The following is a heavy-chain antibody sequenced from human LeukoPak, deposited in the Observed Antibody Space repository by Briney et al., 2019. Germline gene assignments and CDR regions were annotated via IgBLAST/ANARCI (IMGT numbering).Heavy chain of an antibody. CDR3: AREDGGYDHDYYYGMDV. J-gene: IGHJ6*02. Sequence: SETLSLTCTVSGGSISSGDYYWSWIRQPPRKGLEWIGYIYYSGSTYYNPSLKSRVTISVDTSKNQFSLKLSSVTAADTAVYYCAREDGGYDHDYYYGMDVWGQGTTVTVSS. CDR2: IYYSGST. V-gene: IGHV4-30-4*01. CDR1: GGSISSGDYY. D-gene: IGHD5-12*01.